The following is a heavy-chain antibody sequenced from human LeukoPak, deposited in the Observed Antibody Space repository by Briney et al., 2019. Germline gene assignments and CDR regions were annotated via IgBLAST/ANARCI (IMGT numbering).Heavy chain of an antibody. V-gene: IGHV1-69*13. CDR3: AKDRWDYCGGDCYSGYGMDV. CDR2: IIPIFGTA. D-gene: IGHD2-21*02. J-gene: IGHJ6*02. CDR1: GGTFSSYA. Sequence: GASVKVSCKASGGTFSSYAISWVRQAPGQGLEWMGGIIPIFGTANYAQKFQGRVTITADESTSTAYMELSSLRSEDTAVYYCAKDRWDYCGGDCYSGYGMDVWGQGTTVTVSS.